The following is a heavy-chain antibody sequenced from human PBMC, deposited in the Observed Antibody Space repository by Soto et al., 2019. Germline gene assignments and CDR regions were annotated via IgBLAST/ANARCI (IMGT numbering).Heavy chain of an antibody. CDR3: ARGRFLEWSTLNNNWFDP. CDR2: IYYSGST. CDR1: GGSISSYY. Sequence: SETLSLTCTVSGGSISSYYWSWIRQPPGKGLEWIGYIYYSGSTNYNPSLKSRVTISVDTSKNQFSLKLSSVTAADTAVYYCARGRFLEWSTLNNNWFDPWGQGTLVTVSS. J-gene: IGHJ5*02. D-gene: IGHD3-3*01. V-gene: IGHV4-59*01.